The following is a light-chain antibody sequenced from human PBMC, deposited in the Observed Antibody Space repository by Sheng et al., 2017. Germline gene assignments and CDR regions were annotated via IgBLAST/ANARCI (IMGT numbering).Light chain of an antibody. V-gene: IGKV3-11*01. Sequence: EVVLTQSPATLSLSPGEGATLSCRASQTISNYLAWYQQKPGQAPRLLIFDASTRATGVPDRFSGSGSGTDFTLTISGLEPEDFAVYYCLHRYNWPPWTFGQGTERWKSN. CDR3: LHRYNWPPWT. J-gene: IGKJ1*01. CDR2: DAS. CDR1: QTISNY.